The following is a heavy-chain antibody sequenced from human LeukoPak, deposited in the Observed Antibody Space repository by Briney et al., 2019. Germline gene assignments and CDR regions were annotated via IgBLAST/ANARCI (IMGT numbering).Heavy chain of an antibody. Sequence: GGSLRLSCAASGFTFSSYAMSWVRHAPGKGLEWVSAISGSGGSTYYADSVKGRFTISRDNSKNTLYLQMNSLRAEDTAVYYCAKDQAVAGWGFDYWGQGTLATVSS. CDR1: GFTFSSYA. J-gene: IGHJ4*02. D-gene: IGHD6-19*01. CDR3: AKDQAVAGWGFDY. CDR2: ISGSGGST. V-gene: IGHV3-23*01.